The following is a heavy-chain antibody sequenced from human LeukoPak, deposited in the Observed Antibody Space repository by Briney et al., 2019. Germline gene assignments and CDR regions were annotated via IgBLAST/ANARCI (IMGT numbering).Heavy chain of an antibody. V-gene: IGHV1-18*01. D-gene: IGHD1-1*01. CDR1: GHTFTSYG. Sequence: ASVKVSCKASGHTFTSYGISWVRQAPGQGLEWMGWIHTYNGKTNYAQNLQGRVTMTRDTSTSTVYMELSSLRSEDTAVYYCARDRDPRKKEKRRGTLDSWGQGTRVTVSS. CDR2: IHTYNGKT. CDR3: ARDRDPRKKEKRRGTLDS. J-gene: IGHJ4*02.